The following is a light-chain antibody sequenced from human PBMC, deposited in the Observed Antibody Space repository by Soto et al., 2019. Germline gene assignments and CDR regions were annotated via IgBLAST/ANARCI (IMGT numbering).Light chain of an antibody. CDR3: SSYTSSSTLLYV. J-gene: IGLJ1*01. V-gene: IGLV2-14*01. CDR1: SSDVGGYNY. Sequence: QSVLTQPASVSGSPGQSITISCTGTSSDVGGYNYVSWYQQHPGKAPKLMIYEVSNRPSGVSNRFSGSKSGNTASLTISGRQAEDEADYNCSSYTSSSTLLYVFGTGTKLTVL. CDR2: EVS.